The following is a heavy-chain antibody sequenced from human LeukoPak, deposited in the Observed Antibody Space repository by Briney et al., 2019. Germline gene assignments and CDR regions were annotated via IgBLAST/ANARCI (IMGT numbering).Heavy chain of an antibody. Sequence: GGSLRLSCAASGLTFSSYAMSWVPQAPGRGLEWVSAISGSGGSTYYANSVKGRFTISRDNSKNTVYLQMNSLRAEDTAVYYCANIAVAGTFDGPYWGQGTLVTVSS. J-gene: IGHJ4*02. CDR1: GLTFSSYA. CDR2: ISGSGGST. CDR3: ANIAVAGTFDGPY. V-gene: IGHV3-23*01. D-gene: IGHD6-19*01.